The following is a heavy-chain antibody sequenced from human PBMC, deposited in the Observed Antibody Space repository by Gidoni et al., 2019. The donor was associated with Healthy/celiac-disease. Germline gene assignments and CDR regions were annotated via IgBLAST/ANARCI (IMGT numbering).Heavy chain of an antibody. CDR1: GGTVSSYA. V-gene: IGHV1-69*10. D-gene: IGHD2-21*02. CDR3: ASSWPHLVVVPAPYYFYY. Sequence: QVQLVQSGAEGKKHGSYVKVSCKASGGTVSSYASSWTRQAPGHGREWRGGILPLLCISNYAQKFQCRVTITADTSPSPAYMELSSLRSEYTAVYSCASSWPHLVVVPAPYYFYYWGQGTLVTVSS. CDR2: ILPLLCIS. J-gene: IGHJ4*02.